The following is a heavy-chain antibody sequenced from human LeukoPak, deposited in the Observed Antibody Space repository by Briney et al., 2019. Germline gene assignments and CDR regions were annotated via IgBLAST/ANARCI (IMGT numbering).Heavy chain of an antibody. V-gene: IGHV3-74*01. Sequence: GGSLRLSCAASGFTFSSSWMHWVRQAPGKGLVWVARILSDGSRTYYADSVNGRFTISRDNPKNTLYLQMTSLRAEDTAMYYCARQIDYGFDYWGQGTLVTVSS. D-gene: IGHD4-17*01. CDR2: ILSDGSRT. CDR3: ARQIDYGFDY. CDR1: GFTFSSSW. J-gene: IGHJ4*02.